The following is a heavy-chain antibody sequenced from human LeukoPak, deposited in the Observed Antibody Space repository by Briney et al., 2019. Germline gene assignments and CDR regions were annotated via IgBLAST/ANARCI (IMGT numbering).Heavy chain of an antibody. V-gene: IGHV3-48*03. J-gene: IGHJ4*02. D-gene: IGHD2-15*01. CDR2: ISSGGTNK. CDR3: ARGEYCTGGSCYFDY. Sequence: GGSLRLSCAASGFTFSSYEMTWVRQAPGKGLEWVSDISSGGTNKYYADSVKGRFTISRDNAKNSLYQQMNSLRAEDTAIYYCARGEYCTGGSCYFDYWGQGTLVTVSS. CDR1: GFTFSSYE.